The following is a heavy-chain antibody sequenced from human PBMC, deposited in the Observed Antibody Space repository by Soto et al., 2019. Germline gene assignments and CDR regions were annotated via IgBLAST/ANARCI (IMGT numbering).Heavy chain of an antibody. CDR1: GFTFSSYA. V-gene: IGHV3-23*01. CDR2: ISGSGGST. D-gene: IGHD6-13*01. J-gene: IGHJ6*02. Sequence: GVSLRLSCAASGFTFSSYAMSWVRQAPGKGLEWASAISGSGGSTYYADSVKGRFTISRDNSKNTLYLQMNSLRAEDTAVYYCAKEIAAAGTLYYYYYGMDVWGQGTTVTVSS. CDR3: AKEIAAAGTLYYYYYGMDV.